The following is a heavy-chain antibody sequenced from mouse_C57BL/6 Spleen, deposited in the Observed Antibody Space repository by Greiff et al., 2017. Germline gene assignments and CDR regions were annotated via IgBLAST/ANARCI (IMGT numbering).Heavy chain of an antibody. CDR1: GYAFSSYW. D-gene: IGHD2-1*01. CDR2: IYPGDGDT. V-gene: IGHV1-80*01. Sequence: VQLQQSGAELVKPGASVKISCKASGYAFSSYWMNWVKQRPGKGLEWIGQIYPGDGDTNYNGKFKGKATLTADKSSSTAYMQLSSLTSEDSAVYFCARGGGNYVDYWYFDVWGTGTTVTVSS. CDR3: ARGGGNYVDYWYFDV. J-gene: IGHJ1*03.